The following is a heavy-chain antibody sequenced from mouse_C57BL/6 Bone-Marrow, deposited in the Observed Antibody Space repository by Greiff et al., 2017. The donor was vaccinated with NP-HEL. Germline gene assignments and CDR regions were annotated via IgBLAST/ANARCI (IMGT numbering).Heavy chain of an antibody. D-gene: IGHD2-3*01. J-gene: IGHJ1*03. CDR1: GYTFTSYW. CDR3: ARENDGYYLFYWYFDV. V-gene: IGHV1-7*01. CDR2: INPSSGYT. Sequence: QVQLQQSGAELAKPGASVKLSCKASGYTFTSYWMHWVKQRPGQGLEWIGYINPSSGYTKYNQKFKDKATLTADKSSSTAYMQLSSLTYEDSAVXYCARENDGYYLFYWYFDVWGTGTTITVSS.